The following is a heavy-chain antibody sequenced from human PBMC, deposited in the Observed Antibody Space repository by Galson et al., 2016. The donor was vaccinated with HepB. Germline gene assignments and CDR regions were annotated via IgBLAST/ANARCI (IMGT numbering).Heavy chain of an antibody. Sequence: SLRLSCAASGFTFSSYAMSWVRQAPGKGLEWVSGISGSGGSTYYADSVKGRFTISRDNSKNTVFLQMNSLRAEDTAVYYCAKDEVVVWYCFTSWGQGALATGSS. CDR1: GFTFSSYA. D-gene: IGHD3-22*01. V-gene: IGHV3-23*01. CDR2: ISGSGGST. J-gene: IGHJ4*02. CDR3: AKDEVVVWYCFTS.